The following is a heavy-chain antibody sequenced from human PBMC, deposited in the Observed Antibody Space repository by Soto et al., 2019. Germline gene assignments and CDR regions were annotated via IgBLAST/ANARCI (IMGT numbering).Heavy chain of an antibody. D-gene: IGHD2-2*01. CDR2: IYYSGST. V-gene: IGHV4-39*01. J-gene: IGHJ4*02. CDR3: ARTNRGYCSSTSCLFDY. CDR1: GGPISSSSFY. Sequence: PSETLSLTCTVSGGPISSSSFYWGWIRQPPGKGLEWIGSIYYSGSTYYNPSLKSRVTISVDTSKNQFSLRLSSVTAADTAVYYCARTNRGYCSSTSCLFDYWGQGTLVTVSS.